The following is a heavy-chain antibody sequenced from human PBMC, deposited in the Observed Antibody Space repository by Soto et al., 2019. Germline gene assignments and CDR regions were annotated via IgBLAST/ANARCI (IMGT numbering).Heavy chain of an antibody. Sequence: PGGSLRLSCAASGFTFSSHWMHWVRQAPGKGLVWVSRINSDGTSTNYADSVKGRFTISRDNAKNTPYLQMNSLRGEDTAVYHCASPYTATIHNGLNSWGQGTLVTVSS. V-gene: IGHV3-74*01. D-gene: IGHD5-12*01. J-gene: IGHJ4*02. CDR2: INSDGTST. CDR1: GFTFSSHW. CDR3: ASPYTATIHNGLNS.